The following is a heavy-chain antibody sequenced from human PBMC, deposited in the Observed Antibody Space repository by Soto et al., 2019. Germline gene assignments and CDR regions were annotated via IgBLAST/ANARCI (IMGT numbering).Heavy chain of an antibody. CDR2: INPSGGST. D-gene: IGHD1-26*01. CDR1: GYTFTSYY. J-gene: IGHJ4*02. CDR3: AREVGATYYFDY. V-gene: IGHV1-46*01. Sequence: SVKVSCKASGYTFTSYYMHWVRQSPGQGLEWMGIINPSGGSTSYAQKFQGRVTMTRDTSTSTVYMELSSLRSEDTAVYYCAREVGATYYFDYWGQGTLVTVSS.